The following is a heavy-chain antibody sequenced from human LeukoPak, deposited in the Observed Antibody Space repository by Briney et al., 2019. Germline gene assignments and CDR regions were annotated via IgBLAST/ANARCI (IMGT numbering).Heavy chain of an antibody. J-gene: IGHJ4*02. D-gene: IGHD6-19*01. Sequence: SETLSLTCAVYGGSFSGYYWNWIRQPPGKGLEWTGEINHSGSTNYNPSLKSRVTISVDMSKNQFSLKLSSVTAADTAVYYCAREAVAGIDYWGQGTLVTVSS. CDR2: INHSGST. CDR1: GGSFSGYY. V-gene: IGHV4-34*01. CDR3: AREAVAGIDY.